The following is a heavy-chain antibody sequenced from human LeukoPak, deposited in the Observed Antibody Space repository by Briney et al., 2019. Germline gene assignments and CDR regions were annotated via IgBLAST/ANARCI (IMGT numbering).Heavy chain of an antibody. CDR3: ARGAGYSGSAFGY. D-gene: IGHD1-26*01. CDR1: GFTVSSNY. V-gene: IGHV3-53*01. CDR2: IYSGGST. Sequence: PGGSLRLSCAASGFTVSSNYMSWVRQAPGKGLEWVSVIYSGGSTYYADSVKGRFTISRDNSKNTLYLQMNSLRGEDTAVYYCARGAGYSGSAFGYWGQGTLVTVSS. J-gene: IGHJ4*02.